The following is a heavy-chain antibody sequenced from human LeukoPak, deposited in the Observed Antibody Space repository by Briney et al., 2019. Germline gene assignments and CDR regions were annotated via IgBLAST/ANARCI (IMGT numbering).Heavy chain of an antibody. CDR2: INSDGSST. CDR1: GFTFSSYW. J-gene: IGHJ4*02. D-gene: IGHD3-16*01. V-gene: IGHV3-74*01. Sequence: GGSLRLSCAASGFTFSSYWMHWVRQAPGKGLVWVSRINSDGSSTSYADSVKGRFTISRDNAKNSLFLQMNSLSAEDTATYYCSTAARGQVVGESYWGQGTPVTVTS. CDR3: STAARGQVVGESY.